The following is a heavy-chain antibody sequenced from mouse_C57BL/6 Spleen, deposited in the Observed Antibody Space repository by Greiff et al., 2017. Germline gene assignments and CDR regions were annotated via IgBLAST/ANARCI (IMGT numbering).Heavy chain of an antibody. CDR3: ARRYDYDGYFDV. D-gene: IGHD2-4*01. Sequence: QVQLQQSGAELVKPGASVKMSFPTYPIAWMKQNHGKSLEWIGNVHPYNDDTKYNEKFKGKATLTVEKSSSIVYLELSRLTSDDSAVYYCARRYDYDGYFDVWGTGTTVTVSA. CDR2: VHPYNDDT. V-gene: IGHV1-47*01. CDR1: PTYP. J-gene: IGHJ1*03.